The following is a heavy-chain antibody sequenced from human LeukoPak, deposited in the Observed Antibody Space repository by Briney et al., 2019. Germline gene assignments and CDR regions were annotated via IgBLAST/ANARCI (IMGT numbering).Heavy chain of an antibody. CDR2: ISGSGVNT. J-gene: IGHJ6*02. CDR3: AKDDASDLLWFGEFNYYYGMDV. V-gene: IGHV3-23*01. CDR1: GFTFSGYA. D-gene: IGHD3-10*01. Sequence: PGGSLRLSCAASGFTFSGYAMSWVRQAPGKGLEWVSAISGSGVNTYYADSVKGRFTISRDNSKNTVYLQMNSLRAEDTAVYYCAKDDASDLLWFGEFNYYYGMDVWGQGTTVTVSS.